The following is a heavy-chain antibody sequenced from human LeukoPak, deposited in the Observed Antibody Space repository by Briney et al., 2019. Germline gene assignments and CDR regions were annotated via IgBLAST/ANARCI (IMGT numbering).Heavy chain of an antibody. J-gene: IGHJ4*02. CDR1: GGSISSYY. Sequence: PSETLSLTCTVSGGSISSYYWSWIRQPPGKGLEWIGYIYYSGSTNYNPSLKSRVTISVDTSKNQFSLKLSSVTAADTAVYYCAINXNSGYYTYWGQGTLVTVS. CDR2: IYYSGST. V-gene: IGHV4-59*01. CDR3: AINXNSGYYTY. D-gene: IGHD3-3*01.